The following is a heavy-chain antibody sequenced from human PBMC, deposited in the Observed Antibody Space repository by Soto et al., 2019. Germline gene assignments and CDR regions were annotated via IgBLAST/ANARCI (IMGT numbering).Heavy chain of an antibody. CDR3: AREPGGYSYGPPTDYGMDV. CDR1: GFTFSSYW. J-gene: IGHJ6*02. Sequence: HPGVSLRLSCAASGFTFSSYWMSWVRQAPGKGLEWVANIKQDGSEKYYVDSVKGRFTISRDNAKSSLYLQMNSLRAEDTAVYYCAREPGGYSYGPPTDYGMDVWGQGTTVNVSS. D-gene: IGHD5-18*01. CDR2: IKQDGSEK. V-gene: IGHV3-7*05.